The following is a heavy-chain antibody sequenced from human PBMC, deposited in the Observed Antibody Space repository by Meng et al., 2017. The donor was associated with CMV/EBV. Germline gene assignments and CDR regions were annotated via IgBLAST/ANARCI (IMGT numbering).Heavy chain of an antibody. Sequence: ASVKVSCKASEYIFTGYYMHWVRQAPGQGLEWMGWINPNSGGTNYAQKFQGRVTMTRDTSISTAYMELSRLRSDDTAVYYCARETGRSYYYGMDVWGQGTTVTVSS. D-gene: IGHD2-15*01. J-gene: IGHJ6*02. V-gene: IGHV1-2*02. CDR1: EYIFTGYY. CDR3: ARETGRSYYYGMDV. CDR2: INPNSGGT.